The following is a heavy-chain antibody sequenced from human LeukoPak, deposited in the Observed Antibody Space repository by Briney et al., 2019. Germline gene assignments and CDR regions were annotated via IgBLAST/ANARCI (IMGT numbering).Heavy chain of an antibody. CDR3: AKGDDIGKHPTRAYYFDT. V-gene: IGHV3-23*01. CDR1: GFTFSRHA. CDR2: TGLNSVNT. J-gene: IGHJ4*02. D-gene: IGHD5-24*01. Sequence: GGSLRLSCAASGFTFSRHAMSWVRQDPGKGLEWVSTTGLNSVNTLCAESVQGRFSISRDNSKNTLDLQMDNLRVDDTAVYYCAKGDDIGKHPTRAYYFDTWGQGTLVILSS.